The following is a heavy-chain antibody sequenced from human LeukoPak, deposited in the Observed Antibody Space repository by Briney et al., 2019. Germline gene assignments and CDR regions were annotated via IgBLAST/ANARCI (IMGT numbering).Heavy chain of an antibody. CDR1: GGSFSGYY. CDR3: ARDRGSMARGSRRRYDDYYYYMDV. V-gene: IGHV4-34*01. Sequence: SETLSLTCAVYGGSFSGYYWSWIRQPPGKGLEWIGEINHSGSTNYNPSLKSRVAISVDTSKNQFSLKLSSVTAADTAVYYCARDRGSMARGSRRRYDDYYYYMDVWGKGTTVTISS. CDR2: INHSGST. J-gene: IGHJ6*03. D-gene: IGHD3-10*01.